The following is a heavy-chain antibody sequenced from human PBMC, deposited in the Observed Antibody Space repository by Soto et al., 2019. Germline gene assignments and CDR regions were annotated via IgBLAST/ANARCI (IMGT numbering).Heavy chain of an antibody. Sequence: SETLSLTCAVSGYSLSSGSYWGWIRQLPGKGPEWIASTYHGGTTSYNPSLKSRVTLSVDTSKHHYSVKLRSVTAADAAVYYCARVHVMVVAGSTFDYWARGIMVTVSS. D-gene: IGHD6-19*01. J-gene: IGHJ4*01. CDR1: GYSLSSGSY. V-gene: IGHV4-38-2*01. CDR3: ARVHVMVVAGSTFDY. CDR2: TYHGGTT.